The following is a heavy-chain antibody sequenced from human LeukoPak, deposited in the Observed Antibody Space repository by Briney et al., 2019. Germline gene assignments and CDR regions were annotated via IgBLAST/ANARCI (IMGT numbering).Heavy chain of an antibody. Sequence: ASVKVSCKASGYTFTSYAMHWVRQAPGQRLEWMGWINAGNGNTKYSQKFQGRVTITRDTSASTAYMELSSLRSEDTAVYYCAREGRQFRYYDFWSGSGNWFDPWGQGTLVTVSS. CDR3: AREGRQFRYYDFWSGSGNWFDP. CDR2: INAGNGNT. CDR1: GYTFTSYA. D-gene: IGHD3-3*01. J-gene: IGHJ5*02. V-gene: IGHV1-3*01.